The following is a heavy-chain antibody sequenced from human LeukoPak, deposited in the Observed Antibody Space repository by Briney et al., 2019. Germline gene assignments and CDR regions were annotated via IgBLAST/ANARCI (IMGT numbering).Heavy chain of an antibody. V-gene: IGHV3-74*01. CDR1: GFAFSSYW. CDR2: NNNEGSTT. CDR3: ARDNGGVDI. J-gene: IGHJ5*02. Sequence: GGSLSLSCAACGFAFSSYWMQWVRQAPGEGLAWVSHNNNEGSTTSFADFVKGRFTISRDNARNTLYLQMSSLTAEDTAISYGARDNGGVDIWGQGTLVTVSS. D-gene: IGHD6-25*01.